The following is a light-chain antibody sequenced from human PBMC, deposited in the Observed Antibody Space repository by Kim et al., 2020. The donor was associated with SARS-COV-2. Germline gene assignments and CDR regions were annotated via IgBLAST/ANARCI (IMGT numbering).Light chain of an antibody. CDR1: SSKIGAGYD. J-gene: IGLJ3*02. V-gene: IGLV1-40*01. CDR3: QTYDSRLSV. CDR2: GNS. Sequence: PGQRVSSSCTGGSSKIGAGYDVHWYQQFPGTAPKLLIHGNSNRPSGVPDRFSGSKSGTSASLAISGLQAEDEADYYCQTYDSRLSVFGGGTKVTVL.